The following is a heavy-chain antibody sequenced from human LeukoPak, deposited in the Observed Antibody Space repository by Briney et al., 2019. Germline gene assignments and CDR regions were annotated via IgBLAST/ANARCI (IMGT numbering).Heavy chain of an antibody. D-gene: IGHD3-10*01. J-gene: IGHJ4*02. CDR2: ISGSGGST. CDR3: AKAYYGSGSYYNPPFDY. CDR1: GFNFGSYS. V-gene: IGHV3-23*01. Sequence: GSLRLSCAASGFNFGSYSMTWVRQAPGKGLEWVSAISGSGGSTYYADSVKGRFTISRDNSKNTLYLQMNSLRAEDTAVYYCAKAYYGSGSYYNPPFDYWGQGTLVTVSS.